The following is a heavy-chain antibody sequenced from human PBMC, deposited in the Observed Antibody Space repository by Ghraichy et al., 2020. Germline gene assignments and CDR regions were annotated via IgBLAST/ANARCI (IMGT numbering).Heavy chain of an antibody. J-gene: IGHJ4*02. CDR1: GFTFSIYS. CDR3: ARDSPTLIY. CDR2: ITSGSSTI. V-gene: IGHV3-48*02. Sequence: GGSLRLSCVASGFTFSIYSINWVRQAPGKGLEWISYITSGSSTIYYADSVKGRFTISRDDAKNSLYLQMNSLRDEDTAIYYCARDSPTLIYWGQGTLVTVS.